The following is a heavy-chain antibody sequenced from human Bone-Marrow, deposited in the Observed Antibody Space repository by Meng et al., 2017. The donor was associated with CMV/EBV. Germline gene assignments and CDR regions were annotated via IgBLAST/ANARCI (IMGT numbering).Heavy chain of an antibody. Sequence: SVKVSCKASGYTFTGYYMRWVRQAPGQGLEWMGWINPILGIANYAQKFQGRVTITADKSTSTAYMELSSLRSEDTAVYYCARGRPVSTSCWSCHRFDPWGQGTLVTVSS. CDR3: ARGRPVSTSCWSCHRFDP. V-gene: IGHV1-69*10. D-gene: IGHD2-2*01. CDR2: INPILGIA. CDR1: GYTFTGYY. J-gene: IGHJ5*02.